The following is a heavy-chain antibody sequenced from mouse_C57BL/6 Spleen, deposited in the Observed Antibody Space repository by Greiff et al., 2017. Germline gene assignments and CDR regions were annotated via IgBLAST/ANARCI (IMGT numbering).Heavy chain of an antibody. D-gene: IGHD1-1*01. Sequence: VQVVESGPGLVQPSQSLSITCTVSGFSLTSYGVHWVRQSPGKGLEWLGVIWSGGSTDYNAAFISRLSISKDNSKSQVFFKMNSQQADDTAIYYCARSTTVAPFDYWGQGTTLTVSS. CDR2: IWSGGST. J-gene: IGHJ2*01. CDR1: GFSLTSYG. V-gene: IGHV2-2*01. CDR3: ARSTTVAPFDY.